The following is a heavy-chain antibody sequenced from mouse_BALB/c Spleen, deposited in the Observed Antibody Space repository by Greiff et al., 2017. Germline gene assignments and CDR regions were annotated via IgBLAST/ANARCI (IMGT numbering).Heavy chain of an antibody. CDR2: IRNKANGYTT. J-gene: IGHJ3*01. V-gene: IGHV7-3*02. CDR3: ARDYYGSRAFAY. CDR1: GFTFTDYY. Sequence: DVKLVESGGGLVQPGGSLRLSCATSGFTFTDYYMSWVRQPPGKALEWLGFIRNKANGYTTEYSASVKGRFTISRDNSQSILYLQMNTLRAEDSATYYCARDYYGSRAFAYWGQGTLVTVSA. D-gene: IGHD1-1*01.